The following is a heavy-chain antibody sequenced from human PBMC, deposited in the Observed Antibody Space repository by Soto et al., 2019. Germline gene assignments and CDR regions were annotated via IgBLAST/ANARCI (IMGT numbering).Heavy chain of an antibody. J-gene: IGHJ4*02. Sequence: QVQLQESGPGLVKPSQTLSLTCTVSGGSISSGGYYWSWIRQHPGKGLEWIGYISYSGSTYYNPSLKSRVTISVDTSKNQFSLKLSSVTAADTAVYYCARGDYGDYVRLPYYFDYWGQGTLVTVSS. D-gene: IGHD4-17*01. CDR3: ARGDYGDYVRLPYYFDY. CDR1: GGSISSGGYY. V-gene: IGHV4-31*03. CDR2: ISYSGST.